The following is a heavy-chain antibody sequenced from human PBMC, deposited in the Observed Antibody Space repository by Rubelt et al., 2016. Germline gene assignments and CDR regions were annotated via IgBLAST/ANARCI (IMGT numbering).Heavy chain of an antibody. CDR3: ARPGSGSWTLDY. Sequence: EVQLVQSGTEVKKPGESLKISCKGSGSRFINQWIGWVRQMPGKGLEWMGIIYPGDSDTRYNPSFQGQVTISADKSISTAYLQWGSLRASDIAMYYCARPGSGSWTLDYWGQRTLVTVSS. V-gene: IGHV5-51*01. CDR2: IYPGDSDT. D-gene: IGHD1-26*01. CDR1: GSRFINQW. J-gene: IGHJ4*02.